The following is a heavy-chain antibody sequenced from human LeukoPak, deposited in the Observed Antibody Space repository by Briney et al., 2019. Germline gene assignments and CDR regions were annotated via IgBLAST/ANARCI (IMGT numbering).Heavy chain of an antibody. D-gene: IGHD3-16*02. CDR2: ISCRSRHI. CDR3: ARLGLGTYDYVWGSFRYFGH. Sequence: GGSLRLSPASSVFAFRSYSTAWVRQAPGKGVVWVSTISCRSRHIDYTDSVEGRLTISRDNAKDSLYQQMNSLREEDTAVYDCARLGLGTYDYVWGSFRYFGHWGHGILVTVSS. J-gene: IGHJ4*01. CDR1: VFAFRSYS. V-gene: IGHV3-21*01.